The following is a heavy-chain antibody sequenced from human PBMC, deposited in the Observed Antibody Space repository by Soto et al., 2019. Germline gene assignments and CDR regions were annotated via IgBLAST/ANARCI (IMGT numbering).Heavy chain of an antibody. J-gene: IGHJ4*02. D-gene: IGHD3-3*01. Sequence: SSETLSLTCTVSGGSISSYYWSWIRQPPGKGLEWIGYIYYSGSTNYNPSLKSRVTISVDTSKNRFSLKLSSVTAADTAVYYCARRYYDFWSGYDWYFDYWGQGTLVTVSS. V-gene: IGHV4-59*01. CDR3: ARRYYDFWSGYDWYFDY. CDR1: GGSISSYY. CDR2: IYYSGST.